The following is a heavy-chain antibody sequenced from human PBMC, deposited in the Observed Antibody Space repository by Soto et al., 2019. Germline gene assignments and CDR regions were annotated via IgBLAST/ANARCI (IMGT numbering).Heavy chain of an antibody. J-gene: IGHJ5*02. Sequence: QVQLQESGPGLVKPSGTLSLTCAVSGGSISSSNWWSWVRQPPGKGLEWIGDIYHSGSTNYTQSLKRRVTIAVHKSKNQFSLKLSSVTAADTAVYYCAQGLYGDSRVPFDPWGQGTLVTVSS. CDR1: GGSISSSNW. CDR2: IYHSGST. D-gene: IGHD4-17*01. CDR3: AQGLYGDSRVPFDP. V-gene: IGHV4-4*02.